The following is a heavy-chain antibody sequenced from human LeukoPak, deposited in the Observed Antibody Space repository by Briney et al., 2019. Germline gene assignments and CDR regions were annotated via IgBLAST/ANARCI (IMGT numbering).Heavy chain of an antibody. CDR1: GFTFSNYM. D-gene: IGHD3-22*01. V-gene: IGHV3-74*01. J-gene: IGHJ3*02. CDR3: ARGGRGSAAVVAPRSFDI. Sequence: GGSLRLSCAASGFTFSNYMMHWVRQAPGKGLVWVSRIKSDGITITYADSVKGRSTISRDNSKNTLYLQMNSLRAEDTAVYYCARGGRGSAAVVAPRSFDIWGQGTMVTVSS. CDR2: IKSDGITI.